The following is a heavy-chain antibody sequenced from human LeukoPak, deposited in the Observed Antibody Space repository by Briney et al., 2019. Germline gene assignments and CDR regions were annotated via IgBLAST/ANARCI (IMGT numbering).Heavy chain of an antibody. CDR3: ATTWGVAFDI. D-gene: IGHD3-16*01. CDR1: GFTVSTNY. J-gene: IGHJ3*02. V-gene: IGHV3-53*01. Sequence: GGSLRLSCAASGFTVSTNYMSWVRQAPGKGLEWISVIYGGGSTYYADSVKGRFTISRGNSKNTLYLQVNSLRAEDTAVYYCATTWGVAFDIWGQGTLVTVSS. CDR2: IYGGGST.